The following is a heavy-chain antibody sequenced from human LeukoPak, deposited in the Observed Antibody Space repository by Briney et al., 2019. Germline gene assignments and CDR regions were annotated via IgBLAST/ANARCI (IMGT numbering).Heavy chain of an antibody. D-gene: IGHD1-26*01. CDR2: ISDNGGAT. CDR1: GFTVSGYS. J-gene: IGHJ4*02. CDR3: AKDHSGSPLDY. Sequence: GGSLRLSCAASGFTVSGYSMNWVRQAPGKGLEWVSIISDNGGATTYADSVKGRFTISRDNSKNTLYLQMNSLRAEDTAVYYCAKDHSGSPLDYWGQGTLVTVSS. V-gene: IGHV3-23*01.